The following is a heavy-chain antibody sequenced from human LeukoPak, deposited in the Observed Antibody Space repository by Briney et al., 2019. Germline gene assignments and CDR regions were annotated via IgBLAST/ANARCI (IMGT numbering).Heavy chain of an antibody. V-gene: IGHV3-53*01. J-gene: IGHJ3*02. CDR1: GFTVSSNY. D-gene: IGHD2-15*01. CDR2: IYSGGST. Sequence: GGSLRLSCAASGFTVSSNYMSWVRQAPGKGLEWVSVIYSGGSTYYADSVKGRFTISRDNSKNTLYLQMNSLRAEDTAVYYCAKDLLGYCSGGSCYSAFDIWGQGTMVTVSS. CDR3: AKDLLGYCSGGSCYSAFDI.